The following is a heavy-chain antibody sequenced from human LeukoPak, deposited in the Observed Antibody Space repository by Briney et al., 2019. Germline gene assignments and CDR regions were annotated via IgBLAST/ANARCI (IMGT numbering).Heavy chain of an antibody. D-gene: IGHD2-2*01. CDR2: IWYGGTNK. V-gene: IGHV3-30*02. CDR3: AKVNWCSASCADA. J-gene: IGHJ4*02. CDR1: GLTLGNYA. Sequence: GGSLSPSLQFLGLTLGNYAINWVGQAPGKGLGWVAVIWYGGTNKYYADSVKGRFTISRDNSKNTLNLQMNSLRAEDTAVYYCAKVNWCSASCADAWGQGTLVTVSS.